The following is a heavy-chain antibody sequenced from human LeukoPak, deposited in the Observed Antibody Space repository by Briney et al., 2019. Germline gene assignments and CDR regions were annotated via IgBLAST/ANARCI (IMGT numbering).Heavy chain of an antibody. J-gene: IGHJ4*02. CDR3: AKRGGYADTAMADGYY. Sequence: GGSLRLSCAASVFTFSSYAMSWVRQAPGKGLEWVSAISGSGGSTYYADSVKGRFTISRDNSKNTLYLQMNSLRAEDTAVSYCAKRGGYADTAMADGYYWGQGTLVTVSS. D-gene: IGHD5-18*01. CDR2: ISGSGGST. V-gene: IGHV3-23*01. CDR1: VFTFSSYA.